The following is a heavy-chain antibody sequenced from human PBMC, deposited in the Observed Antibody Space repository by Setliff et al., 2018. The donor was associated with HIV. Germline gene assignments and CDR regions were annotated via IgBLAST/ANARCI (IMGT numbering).Heavy chain of an antibody. CDR3: ARVGPFEFDSSGYAEF. V-gene: IGHV1-18*01. CDR2: IIPIFGTA. Sequence: ASVKVSCKASGYSFINYGISWVRQAPGQGLEWMGGIIPIFGTANYAQRFQGRVTVTTDTSTSTAYMELRSLRSDDTAVYFCARVGPFEFDSSGYAEFWGQGTPVTVSS. D-gene: IGHD3-22*01. CDR1: GYSFINYG. J-gene: IGHJ4*02.